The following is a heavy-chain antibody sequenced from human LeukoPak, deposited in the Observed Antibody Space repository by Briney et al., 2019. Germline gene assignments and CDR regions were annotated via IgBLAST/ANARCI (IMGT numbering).Heavy chain of an antibody. V-gene: IGHV1-69*05. CDR2: IIPIFATA. Sequence: SVKVSCKASGGTFNSYAISWVRQAPGQGLEWMGGIIPIFATANYAQKFQGRVTMTRDTSTSTVYMELSSLRSEDTAVYYCARDKTSSSWYGVIDYWGQGTLVTVSS. CDR1: GGTFNSYA. J-gene: IGHJ4*02. D-gene: IGHD6-13*01. CDR3: ARDKTSSSWYGVIDY.